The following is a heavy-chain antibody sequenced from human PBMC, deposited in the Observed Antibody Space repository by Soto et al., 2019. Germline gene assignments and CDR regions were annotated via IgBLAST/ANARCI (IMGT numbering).Heavy chain of an antibody. D-gene: IGHD1-26*01. CDR3: ERGLNVRWLRYSGSSPRFDP. Sequence: PSETLSLTCTVSGASISSSYWSWMRQPPGKWVEWIWEITHSGSTNHNSSLKSRVNISVDTSKNQFSLKLSSVTAADTAVYYCERGLNVRWLRYSGSSPRFDPWGQGTLVTVSS. CDR2: ITHSGST. CDR1: GASISSSY. V-gene: IGHV4-34*01. J-gene: IGHJ5*02.